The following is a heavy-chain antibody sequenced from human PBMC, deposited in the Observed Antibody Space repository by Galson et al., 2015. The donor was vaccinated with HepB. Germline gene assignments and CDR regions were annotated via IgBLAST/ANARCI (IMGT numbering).Heavy chain of an antibody. D-gene: IGHD3-3*01. Sequence: SVKVSCKASGYTFNTYGINWVRQAPGQGLEWMGWISAYNGNTNYSQKVQGRVTMTTDTSTNTAYMELRSLRSDDTAVYYCARDTYYGVAIAHDAFDIWGQGTMVTVSS. V-gene: IGHV1-18*01. J-gene: IGHJ3*02. CDR1: GYTFNTYG. CDR2: ISAYNGNT. CDR3: ARDTYYGVAIAHDAFDI.